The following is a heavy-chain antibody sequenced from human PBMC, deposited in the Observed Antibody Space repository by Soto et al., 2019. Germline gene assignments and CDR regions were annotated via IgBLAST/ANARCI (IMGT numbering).Heavy chain of an antibody. CDR3: AKAKDSTIFGVVIYYFDP. CDR1: GFTFNDYY. D-gene: IGHD3-3*01. V-gene: IGHV3-11*06. J-gene: IGHJ4*02. CDR2: ISHSSAYT. Sequence: LGGSLRLSCAASGFTFNDYYMSWIRQAPGKGLEWISYISHSSAYTNYADSVKGRFTISRDSAKNSLYLQMNSLRAEDTAVYFWAKAKDSTIFGVVIYYFDPWGQGALVTVYS.